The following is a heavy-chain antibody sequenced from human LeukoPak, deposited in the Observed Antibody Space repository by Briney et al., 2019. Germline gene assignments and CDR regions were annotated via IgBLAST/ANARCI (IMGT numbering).Heavy chain of an antibody. V-gene: IGHV4-39*01. CDR3: ARPRFGELLYNFDY. J-gene: IGHJ4*02. CDR2: IYYSGST. Sequence: SETLSLTCTVSGGSISSSSYYWGWIRQPPGKGLEWIGSIYYSGSTYYNPSLKSRVTISVDTSKNQFSLKLSSVTAADTAVYYCARPRFGELLYNFDYWGQGTLVTVSS. CDR1: GGSISSSSYY. D-gene: IGHD3-10*01.